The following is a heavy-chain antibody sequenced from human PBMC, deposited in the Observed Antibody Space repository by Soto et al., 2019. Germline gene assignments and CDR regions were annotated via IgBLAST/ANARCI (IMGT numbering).Heavy chain of an antibody. CDR3: ARADCSGGSCSTPFDY. V-gene: IGHV3-30-3*01. D-gene: IGHD2-15*01. Sequence: QVQLVESGGGVVQPGRSLRLSCAASGFTFSSYAMHWVRQAPGKGLEWVALISYDGSDKYYADSVKGRFTISRDNSKNTLYVQMNRLRAEDTAVYYCARADCSGGSCSTPFDYWGQGTLVTVSS. CDR1: GFTFSSYA. J-gene: IGHJ4*02. CDR2: ISYDGSDK.